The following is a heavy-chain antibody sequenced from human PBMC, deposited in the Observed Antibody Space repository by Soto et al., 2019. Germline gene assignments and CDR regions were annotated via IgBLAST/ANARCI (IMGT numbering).Heavy chain of an antibody. CDR3: ARDRESIAAAGWVF. J-gene: IGHJ4*02. CDR2: IKQDGSEK. Sequence: EVQLVESGGGLVQPGGSLRLSCAASGFTFSSYWMSWVRQAPGKGLEWVANIKQDGSEKYYVDSVKGRFTISRDNAKNSLYLRMNSLRAEDTAVYYCARDRESIAAAGWVFWGQGTLVTVSS. CDR1: GFTFSSYW. D-gene: IGHD6-13*01. V-gene: IGHV3-7*05.